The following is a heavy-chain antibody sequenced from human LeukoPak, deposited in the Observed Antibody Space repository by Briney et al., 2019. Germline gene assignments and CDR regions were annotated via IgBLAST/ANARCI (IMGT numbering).Heavy chain of an antibody. Sequence: LGGSLRPSCAASGNYWMHWVRQAPGKGLVWVSHIDSGGSWTSYADSVKGRFTISKDNAKNTVYLQMNNLRAEDTAVYYCVSFYETYWGRGTLVTVSS. V-gene: IGHV3-74*01. CDR3: VSFYETY. CDR1: GNYW. CDR2: IDSGGSWT. J-gene: IGHJ4*02. D-gene: IGHD2/OR15-2a*01.